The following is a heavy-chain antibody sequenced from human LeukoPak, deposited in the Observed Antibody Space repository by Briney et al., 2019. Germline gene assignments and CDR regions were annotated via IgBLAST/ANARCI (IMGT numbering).Heavy chain of an antibody. Sequence: SETLSLTCTVSGGSISSYYWSWIRQPPGKGLEWIGYIYYSGSTNYNPSLKSRVTISVDTSKNQFSLKLSSVTAADTAVYYCARGLYYYDSSGYSRAEYFQHWGQGTLVTVSS. V-gene: IGHV4-59*01. J-gene: IGHJ1*01. CDR2: IYYSGST. D-gene: IGHD3-22*01. CDR3: ARGLYYYDSSGYSRAEYFQH. CDR1: GGSISSYY.